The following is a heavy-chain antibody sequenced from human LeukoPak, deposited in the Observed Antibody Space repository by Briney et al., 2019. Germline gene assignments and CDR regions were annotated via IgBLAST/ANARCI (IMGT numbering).Heavy chain of an antibody. J-gene: IGHJ4*02. CDR3: ARTYYYGSGSYFPLGIDY. V-gene: IGHV5-51*01. CDR1: GYSFTSYW. Sequence: GESLKISCKGSGYSFTSYWIGWMPQMPGKGLEWMGIIYPGDSDTRYSPSFQGQVTISADKSISTAYLQWSSLKASDTAMYYCARTYYYGSGSYFPLGIDYWGQGTLVTVSS. CDR2: IYPGDSDT. D-gene: IGHD3-10*01.